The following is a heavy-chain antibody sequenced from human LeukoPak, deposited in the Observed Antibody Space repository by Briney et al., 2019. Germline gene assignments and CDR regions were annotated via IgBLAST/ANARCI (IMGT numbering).Heavy chain of an antibody. D-gene: IGHD6-19*01. CDR3: VRESRSCWTRIGSFDI. V-gene: IGHV1-69*04. CDR1: GGTFSSYA. Sequence: SVKVSCKASGGTFSSYAISWVRQAPGQGLEWMGRIIPILGIANYAQKFQGRVTITADKSTSTAYMELSSLRSEDTAVYYCVRESRSCWTRIGSFDIWGQGTMVTVSS. CDR2: IIPILGIA. J-gene: IGHJ3*02.